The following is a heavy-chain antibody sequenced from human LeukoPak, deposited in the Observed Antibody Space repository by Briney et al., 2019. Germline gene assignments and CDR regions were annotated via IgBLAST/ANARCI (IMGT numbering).Heavy chain of an antibody. J-gene: IGHJ6*02. Sequence: PGGSLRLSCVASGFTFDDHAMHWVRQAPGKGLEWGSSICWYSGNIGYAESVKGRFSISRDNAKNTLYLEMNSLRTDDTALYFCARDVWRRAFYYAMDVWGLGTTVAVSS. CDR2: ICWYSGNI. D-gene: IGHD2-21*01. CDR3: ARDVWRRAFYYAMDV. CDR1: GFTFDDHA. V-gene: IGHV3-9*01.